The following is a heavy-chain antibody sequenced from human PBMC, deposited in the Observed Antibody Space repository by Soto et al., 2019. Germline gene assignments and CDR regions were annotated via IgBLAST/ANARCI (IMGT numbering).Heavy chain of an antibody. CDR2: IHMDGGEK. CDR1: GFRFGGYW. V-gene: IGHV3-7*01. Sequence: EVQLVESGGGLVQPGGSLRLSCAASGFRFGGYWMSWVRQAPGRGLEGLATIHMDGGEKKYVDSVKGRFTMSRDNAKNSLYLQMDSLRVEDTGVYYCARDSGYDSGSSVNHYLDQWGHGTLVTVSS. CDR3: ARDSGYDSGSSVNHYLDQ. D-gene: IGHD3-10*01. J-gene: IGHJ4*01.